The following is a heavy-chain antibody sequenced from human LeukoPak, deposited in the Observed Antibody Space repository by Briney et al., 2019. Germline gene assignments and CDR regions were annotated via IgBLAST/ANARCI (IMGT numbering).Heavy chain of an antibody. CDR3: ARIYYFGDNNWRYFDN. V-gene: IGHV3-7*01. J-gene: IGHJ4*02. D-gene: IGHD3-10*01. CDR2: IDPDGSEK. Sequence: GGSLRLSCAASGFTFNSYWMSWVRQAPGKGLEWVANIDPDGSEKQYGDSVKGRFTTSRDNAKNPLYLQMNSLRAEDTAIYYCARIYYFGDNNWRYFDNWGQGTLVTVSS. CDR1: GFTFNSYW.